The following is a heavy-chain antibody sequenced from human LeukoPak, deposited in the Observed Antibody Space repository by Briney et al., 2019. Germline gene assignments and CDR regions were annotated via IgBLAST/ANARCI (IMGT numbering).Heavy chain of an antibody. CDR2: IIPILGIA. J-gene: IGHJ4*02. D-gene: IGHD3-3*01. CDR1: GGTFSSYA. V-gene: IGHV1-69*04. Sequence: ASVKVSCKASGGTFSSYAISWVRQAPGQGLEWMGRIIPILGIANYAQKFQGRVTITADRSTSTAYMELSSLRSEDTAVYYCASPLRFLEWLPFDYWGQGTLVTVSS. CDR3: ASPLRFLEWLPFDY.